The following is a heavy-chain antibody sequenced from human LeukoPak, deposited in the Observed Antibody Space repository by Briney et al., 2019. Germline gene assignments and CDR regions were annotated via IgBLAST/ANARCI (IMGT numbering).Heavy chain of an antibody. CDR3: ARSPTCYYMGV. V-gene: IGHV3-30-3*01. CDR1: GFTFSNYV. D-gene: IGHD1-26*01. J-gene: IGHJ6*03. Sequence: PGGSLRLSCAASGFTFSNYVIHWVRQAPGKGLEWLAVISYDGTNKYYGDSVKGRFTISRDHSKSTVDLQMDSLGGADTAVYYCARSPTCYYMGVWGKGTTVTVSS. CDR2: ISYDGTNK.